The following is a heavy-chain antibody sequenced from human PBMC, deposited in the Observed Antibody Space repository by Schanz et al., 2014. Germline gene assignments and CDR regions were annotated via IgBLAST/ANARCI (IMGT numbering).Heavy chain of an antibody. CDR1: GDTLSSYG. CDR2: IIPITGIT. Sequence: QVPLVQSGAEVKKPGSSVTVSCKASGDTLSSYGINWVRHAPGQGLEWMGRIIPITGITNYAQKFQGRVTFTADKSTSTAFLEVNSLRYEDTAVYYCARTGYDPSLTHWGQGTLVTVSS. V-gene: IGHV1-69*04. CDR3: ARTGYDPSLTH. D-gene: IGHD5-12*01. J-gene: IGHJ4*02.